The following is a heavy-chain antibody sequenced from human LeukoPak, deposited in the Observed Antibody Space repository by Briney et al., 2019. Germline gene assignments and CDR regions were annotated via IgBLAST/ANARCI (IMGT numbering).Heavy chain of an antibody. CDR3: AGWVWTVSRVEYFEN. D-gene: IGHD3/OR15-3a*01. Sequence: PSETLSLTCTVSGGSMSSYYWSWVRQPPGKGLEWIGNIHHSGSTNYHSSLMSRVTMSMDTSKTLFSLNLISVTAADTAVYYCAGWVWTVSRVEYFENWGQGNLVTVSS. J-gene: IGHJ1*01. V-gene: IGHV4-59*01. CDR2: IHHSGST. CDR1: GGSMSSYY.